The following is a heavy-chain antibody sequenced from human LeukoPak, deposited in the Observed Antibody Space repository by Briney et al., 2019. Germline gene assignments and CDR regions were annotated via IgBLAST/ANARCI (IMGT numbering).Heavy chain of an antibody. Sequence: SSVKVSCKASGGTFSSYAISWVRQAPGQGLEWMGGIIPIFGTANYAQKFQGRVTITADESTSTAYMELSSLRSEDTAAYYCAILPRITMVRGVIQQRRFDPWGQGTLVTVSS. D-gene: IGHD3-10*01. CDR3: AILPRITMVRGVIQQRRFDP. V-gene: IGHV1-69*01. J-gene: IGHJ5*02. CDR2: IIPIFGTA. CDR1: GGTFSSYA.